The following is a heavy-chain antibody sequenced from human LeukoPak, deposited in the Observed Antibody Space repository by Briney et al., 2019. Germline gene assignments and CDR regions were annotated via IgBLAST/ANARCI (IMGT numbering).Heavy chain of an antibody. J-gene: IGHJ4*02. D-gene: IGHD3-10*01. V-gene: IGHV5-51*01. CDR2: IYPGDSDT. CDR3: ARPNYYGSGSPAGY. CDR1: WYYFSSYW. Sequence: GGALEIFRKGSWYYFSSYWNGLGRQKPGESLGVMGIIYPGDSDTTYSPSFQGQVTISADKSISTAYLQWSSLKASDTAMYYCARPNYYGSGSPAGYWGQGTLVTVSS.